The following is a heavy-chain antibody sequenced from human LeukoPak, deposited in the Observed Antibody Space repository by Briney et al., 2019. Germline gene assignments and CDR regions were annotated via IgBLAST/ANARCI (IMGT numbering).Heavy chain of an antibody. CDR1: GGSISSYY. J-gene: IGHJ5*02. Sequence: SETLSLTCTVSGGSISSYYWSWIRQPPGKGLEWIGYIYYSGSTNYNPSLKSRVTISVDTSKNQLSLKLSSVTAADTAVYYCAGLDYDFWTWGQGTLVTVSS. CDR3: AGLDYDFWT. CDR2: IYYSGST. V-gene: IGHV4-59*01. D-gene: IGHD3-3*01.